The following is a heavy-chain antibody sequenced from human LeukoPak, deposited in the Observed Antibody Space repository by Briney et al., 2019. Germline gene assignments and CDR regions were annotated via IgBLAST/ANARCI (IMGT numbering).Heavy chain of an antibody. Sequence: SETLSLTCTVSGGSITSYYWSWIRQPPGKGLEWIGYIYYSGSTKYNPSLKSRVSIPVDMSKNQFSLKLSSVTAADTAVYYCARWGYTYGPFDYWGQGTLVTVSS. CDR3: ARWGYTYGPFDY. CDR1: GGSITSYY. J-gene: IGHJ4*02. V-gene: IGHV4-59*01. D-gene: IGHD5-18*01. CDR2: IYYSGST.